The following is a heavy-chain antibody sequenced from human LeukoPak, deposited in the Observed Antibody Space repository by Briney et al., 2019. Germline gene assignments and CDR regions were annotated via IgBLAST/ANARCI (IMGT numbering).Heavy chain of an antibody. V-gene: IGHV3-33*01. CDR3: AREGIPAPVPVPYYFDS. Sequence: GGSLRLSCAAYASTFRYYGMHWVRQAPGKGLECVALIWNDGITEWYADSVQGRFTISRDNSKKTLYLQMNSLRAEDTAVYFCAREGIPAPVPVPYYFDSWGQGTLVTVSS. CDR2: IWNDGITE. J-gene: IGHJ4*02. CDR1: ASTFRYYG. D-gene: IGHD6-13*01.